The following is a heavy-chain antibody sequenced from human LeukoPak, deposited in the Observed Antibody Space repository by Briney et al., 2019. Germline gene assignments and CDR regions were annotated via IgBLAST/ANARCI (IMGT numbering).Heavy chain of an antibody. Sequence: SETLSLTCTVSDGSISSYYWSWIRQPAGKGLEWIGRIYTSGSTNYNPSLKSRVTMSVDTSKNQFSLKLSSVTAADTAVYYCARVAAGHYYYYYYMDVWGKGTTVTVSS. J-gene: IGHJ6*03. CDR2: IYTSGST. V-gene: IGHV4-4*07. D-gene: IGHD6-13*01. CDR3: ARVAAGHYYYYYYMDV. CDR1: DGSISSYY.